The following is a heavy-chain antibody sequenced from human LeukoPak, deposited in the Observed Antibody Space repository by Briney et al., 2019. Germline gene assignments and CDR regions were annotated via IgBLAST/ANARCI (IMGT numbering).Heavy chain of an antibody. CDR2: IKQDGSER. Sequence: PGGSLRLSCGASGFIFSRHWVSWVRQAPGKGPEWVANIKQDGSERYYVGSVKGRFTISRDNAKNLLYLQMNSLRAEDTALYYCARDGGHSTDFDYWGQGTLVTVSS. V-gene: IGHV3-7*01. CDR1: GFIFSRHW. D-gene: IGHD2/OR15-2a*01. CDR3: ARDGGHSTDFDY. J-gene: IGHJ4*02.